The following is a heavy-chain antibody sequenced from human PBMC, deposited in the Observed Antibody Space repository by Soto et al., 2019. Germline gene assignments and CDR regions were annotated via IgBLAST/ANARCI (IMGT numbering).Heavy chain of an antibody. CDR3: ARRARPDFYYMDV. V-gene: IGHV3-48*01. CDR1: GFTFSSYS. Sequence: GGSLRLSCAASGFTFSSYSMNWVRQAPGKGLEWVSYISSSSSTIYYADSVKGRFTISRDNARNTLYLQMGSLRPEDMAVYYCARRARPDFYYMDVWGKGTTVTVSS. D-gene: IGHD6-6*01. J-gene: IGHJ6*03. CDR2: ISSSSSTI.